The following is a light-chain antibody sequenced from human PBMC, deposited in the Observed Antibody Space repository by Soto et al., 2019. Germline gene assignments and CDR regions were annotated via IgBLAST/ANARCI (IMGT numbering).Light chain of an antibody. V-gene: IGKV3-11*01. CDR2: DSS. J-gene: IGKJ5*01. CDR3: QQRSKSIT. CDR1: QSVSSH. Sequence: EVVLSQSQSTGSLSPGERVTLSCRASQSVSSHLAWFQQRPGQAPRLLIYDSSNRATGIPARFSGSGSGTDFTLTISSLEPEDFAVYYCQQRSKSITFGQGTRLVI.